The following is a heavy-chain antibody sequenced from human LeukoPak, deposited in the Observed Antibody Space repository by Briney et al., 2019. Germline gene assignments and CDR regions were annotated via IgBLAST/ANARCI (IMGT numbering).Heavy chain of an antibody. CDR2: MNPNSGNT. J-gene: IGHJ6*02. CDR3: ARGNRPRGLGYYYGMDV. D-gene: IGHD1-14*01. Sequence: GASVKVSCKASGYTFTSYDISWVRQATGQGIEWMGWMNPNSGNTGYAQKFQGRVTMTRNTSISTAYMELSSLRSEDTAVYYCARGNRPRGLGYYYGMDVWSQGTTVTVSS. CDR1: GYTFTSYD. V-gene: IGHV1-8*01.